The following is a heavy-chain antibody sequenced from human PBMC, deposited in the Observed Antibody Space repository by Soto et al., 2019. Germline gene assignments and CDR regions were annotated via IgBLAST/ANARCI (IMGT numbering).Heavy chain of an antibody. J-gene: IGHJ4*02. Sequence: LSLTCAVYGGSFSGYYWSWIRQPPGKGLEWIGEINHSGSTNYNPSLKSRVTISVDTSKNQFSLKLSSVTAADTAVYYCAVYCSGGSCYKNYFDYWGQGTLVTVSS. V-gene: IGHV4-34*01. CDR2: INHSGST. CDR3: AVYCSGGSCYKNYFDY. D-gene: IGHD2-15*01. CDR1: GGSFSGYY.